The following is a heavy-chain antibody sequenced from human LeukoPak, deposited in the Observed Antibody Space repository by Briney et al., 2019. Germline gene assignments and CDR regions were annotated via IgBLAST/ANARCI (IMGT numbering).Heavy chain of an antibody. V-gene: IGHV4-4*09. J-gene: IGHJ5*02. CDR2: IYTSGST. CDR3: ARLGEPYSSSSSWFDP. D-gene: IGHD6-6*01. CDR1: GGSISSYY. Sequence: SETLSLTCTVSGGSISSYYWSWIRQPPGKGLEWIGYIYTSGSTNYNPSLKSRVTISVDTSKNQSSLKLSSVTAADTAVYYCARLGEPYSSSSSWFDPWGQGTLVTVSS.